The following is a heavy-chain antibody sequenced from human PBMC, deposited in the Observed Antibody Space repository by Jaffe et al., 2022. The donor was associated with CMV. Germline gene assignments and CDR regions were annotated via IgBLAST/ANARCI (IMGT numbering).Heavy chain of an antibody. CDR3: ARLNIEYSNPPLYYYYMDV. CDR2: IYPGDSDT. D-gene: IGHD6-6*01. V-gene: IGHV5-51*01. J-gene: IGHJ6*03. CDR1: GYSFTSYW. Sequence: EVQLVQSGAEVKKPGESLKISCKGSGYSFTSYWIGWVRQMPGKGLEWMGIIYPGDSDTRYSPSFQGQVTISADKSISTAYLQWSSLKASDTAMYYCARLNIEYSNPPLYYYYMDVWGKGTTVTVSS.